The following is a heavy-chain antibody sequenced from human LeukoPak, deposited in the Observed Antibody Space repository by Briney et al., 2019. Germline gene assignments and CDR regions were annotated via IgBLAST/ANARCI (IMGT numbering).Heavy chain of an antibody. CDR1: GYSITSGYY. CDR2: IYHSGDT. Sequence: PSETLSLTCIVSGYSITSGYYWGWIRQPPGKGLEWIGSIYHSGDTYYNPSLKSRVTISVDTSKNQFSLKLSSVTAADTAVYYCARASGYSYGNFDYWGQGTLVTVSS. J-gene: IGHJ4*02. D-gene: IGHD5-18*01. CDR3: ARASGYSYGNFDY. V-gene: IGHV4-38-2*02.